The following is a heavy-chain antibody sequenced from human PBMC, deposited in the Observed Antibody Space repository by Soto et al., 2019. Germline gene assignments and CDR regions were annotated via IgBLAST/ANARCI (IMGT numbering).Heavy chain of an antibody. V-gene: IGHV1-58*01. CDR2: IVVGSGNT. J-gene: IGHJ4*02. CDR1: GFSFTSSA. D-gene: IGHD3-22*01. Sequence: SVKVSCKASGFSFTSSAVQWVRQARGQRLEWIGWIVVGSGNTNYAQKFQERVTITRDMSTSTAYMELSSLRSEDTAVYYCAADFYDSSGYYHYWGQGTLVTVSS. CDR3: AADFYDSSGYYHY.